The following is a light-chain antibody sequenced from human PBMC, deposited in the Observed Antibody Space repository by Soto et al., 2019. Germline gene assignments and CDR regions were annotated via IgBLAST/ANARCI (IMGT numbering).Light chain of an antibody. J-gene: IGLJ3*02. V-gene: IGLV1-36*01. CDR2: FDD. CDR3: AAWDDSLTGPL. Sequence: QSMLTQPPSVSAAPGQRVTISCSGSSSNIGNNAVNWYQQLPEKAPKLLIHFDDRVASGVSDRFSGSKSGTSASLAISGLQSDDEADYYCAAWDDSLTGPLFGGGTKLTVL. CDR1: SSNIGNNA.